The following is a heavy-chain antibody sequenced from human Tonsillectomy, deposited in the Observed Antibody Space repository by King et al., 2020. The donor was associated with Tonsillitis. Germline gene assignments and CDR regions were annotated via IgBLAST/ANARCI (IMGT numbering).Heavy chain of an antibody. CDR1: GGSISSSNYY. D-gene: IGHD3-10*01. CDR2: IYYSGST. CDR3: ARHGGVLLWFGELNYFDY. J-gene: IGHJ4*02. V-gene: IGHV4-39*01. Sequence: MPLQESGPGLVKPSETLSLTCSVSGGSISSSNYYWGWIRQPPGKGLEWIGSIYYSGSTYYNPSLKSRVTISVDTSKNQFSLKLSSVTAADTAVYYCARHGGVLLWFGELNYFDYWGQGTLVTVSS.